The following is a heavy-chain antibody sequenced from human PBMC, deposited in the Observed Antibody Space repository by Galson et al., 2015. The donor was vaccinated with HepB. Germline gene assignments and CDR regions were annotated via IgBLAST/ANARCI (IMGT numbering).Heavy chain of an antibody. J-gene: IGHJ3*01. CDR1: GDSIATFGYY. V-gene: IGHV4-31*03. CDR3: ATALTYDALDV. D-gene: IGHD3-3*02. CDR2: SDYSGTV. Sequence: TLSLTCTVSGDSIATFGYYWNWLRQHPGKGLEWIGYSDYSGTVEYSPSLKGRSLISIDTSKNQFSLTLRSVTAADTAVYYCATALTYDALDVWGHGTQVLVSS.